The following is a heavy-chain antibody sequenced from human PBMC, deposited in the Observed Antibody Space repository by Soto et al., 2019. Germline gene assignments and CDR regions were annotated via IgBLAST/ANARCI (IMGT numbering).Heavy chain of an antibody. J-gene: IGHJ3*02. CDR3: ARGLLMVYAIQVGDAFDI. V-gene: IGHV1-18*01. Sequence: VQLVQSGAEVKKPGASVKVSCKASGYTFTSYGISWVRQAPGQGLEWMGWISAYNGNTNYAQKLQGRVTMTTDTSTSTAYMELRSLRSDDTAVYYCARGLLMVYAIQVGDAFDIWGQGTMVTVSS. CDR2: ISAYNGNT. CDR1: GYTFTSYG. D-gene: IGHD2-8*01.